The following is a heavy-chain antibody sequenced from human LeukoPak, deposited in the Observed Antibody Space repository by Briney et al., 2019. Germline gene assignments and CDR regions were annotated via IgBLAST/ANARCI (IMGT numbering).Heavy chain of an antibody. Sequence: SETLSLTCTVSGGSINSYYWSWIRQPPGKGLEWIGYIYYSGSTKYNPSLKSRVTISVDTFKNQFSLRLSSVTAADTAMYYCARTGVVVVAARFDYWGQGTLVTVSS. D-gene: IGHD2-15*01. CDR1: GGSINSYY. J-gene: IGHJ4*02. CDR3: ARTGVVVVAARFDY. V-gene: IGHV4-59*01. CDR2: IYYSGST.